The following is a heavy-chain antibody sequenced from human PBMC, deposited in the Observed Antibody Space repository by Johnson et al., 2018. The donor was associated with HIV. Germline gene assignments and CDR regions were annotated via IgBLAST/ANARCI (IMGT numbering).Heavy chain of an antibody. CDR3: AMARDAFDI. CDR2: IWYDGSNQ. V-gene: IGHV3-33*01. CDR1: GFTFSSYG. Sequence: VQLLESGGGVVQPGRSLRLSCAASGFTFSSYGMHWVRQAPGKGLEWVAVIWYDGSNQNYAASVKGRFTISRDNSKNTLSLQMNSLRAEDTAVYYCAMARDAFDIWGQGTMVTVSS. J-gene: IGHJ3*02.